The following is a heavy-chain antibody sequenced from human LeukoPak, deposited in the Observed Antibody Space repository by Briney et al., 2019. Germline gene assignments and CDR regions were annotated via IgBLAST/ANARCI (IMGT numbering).Heavy chain of an antibody. CDR1: GGSISSYY. CDR2: IYYSGST. Sequence: SETLSLTCTVSGGSISSYYWSWIRQPPGKGLEWIGYIYYSGSTNYNPFLKSRVTISVDTSKNQFSLKLSSVTAADTAVYYCARTGTREFDPWGQGTLVTVSS. D-gene: IGHD1-7*01. V-gene: IGHV4-59*01. CDR3: ARTGTREFDP. J-gene: IGHJ5*02.